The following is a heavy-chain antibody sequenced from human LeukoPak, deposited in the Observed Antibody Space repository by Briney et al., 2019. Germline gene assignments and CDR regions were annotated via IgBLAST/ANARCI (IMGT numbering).Heavy chain of an antibody. D-gene: IGHD1-26*01. Sequence: GGSLRLSCAASGFNLDDHAMHWVRQAPEKGLEWVSGISWNSGSIGYADSVRGRFTISRDNAKNSLYLDINNLRTGDTALYYCARRGGATKDESYYYYGLDVWGQGTSVTVSS. CDR3: ARRGGATKDESYYYYGLDV. J-gene: IGHJ6*02. V-gene: IGHV3-9*01. CDR1: GFNLDDHA. CDR2: ISWNSGSI.